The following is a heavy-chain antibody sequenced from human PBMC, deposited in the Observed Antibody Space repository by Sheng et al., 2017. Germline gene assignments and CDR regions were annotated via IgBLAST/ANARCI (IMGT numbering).Heavy chain of an antibody. CDR3: ARERDYVWGSYRWEGYGMDV. CDR2: ISAYNGNT. V-gene: IGHV1-18*01. CDR1: GYTFTSYG. D-gene: IGHD3-16*02. Sequence: QVQLVQSGAEVKKPGASVKVSCKASGYTFTSYGISWVRQAPGQGLEWMGWISAYNGNTNYAQKLQGRVTMTTDTSTSTAYMELRSLRSDDTAVYYCARERDYVWGSYRWEGYGMDVWGQGTTVTVSS. J-gene: IGHJ6*02.